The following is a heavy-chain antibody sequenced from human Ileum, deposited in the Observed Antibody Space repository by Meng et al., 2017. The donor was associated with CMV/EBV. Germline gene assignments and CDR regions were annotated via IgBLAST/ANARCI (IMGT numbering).Heavy chain of an antibody. J-gene: IGHJ4*02. D-gene: IGHD6-13*01. Sequence: QVQLQQSGPGLVKTSQTLFLTCAISGDSVSSTTVTWNWIRQSPSRGLEWLGRTYYRSKWFNDYALSVRGRITINPDISKNQLSLQLNSVTPEDTAVYYCVRLTGNSWLDYWGQGTLVTVSS. CDR3: VRLTGNSWLDY. V-gene: IGHV6-1*01. CDR2: TYYRSKWFN. CDR1: GDSVSSTTVT.